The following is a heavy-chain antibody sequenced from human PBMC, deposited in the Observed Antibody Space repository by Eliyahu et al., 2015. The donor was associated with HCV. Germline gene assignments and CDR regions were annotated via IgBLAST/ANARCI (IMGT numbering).Heavy chain of an antibody. J-gene: IGHJ1*01. Sequence: EVKKPGSSVKVSCKASGGTFSSYAISWVRQAPGQGLEWMGGIIPIFGTANYAQKFQGRVTITADESTSTAYMELSSLRSEDTAVYYCARAHAGGSGYYTRSPVNNFQHWGQGTLVTVSS. CDR2: IIPIFGTA. V-gene: IGHV1-69*01. CDR3: ARAHAGGSGYYTRSPVNNFQH. CDR1: GGTFSSYA. D-gene: IGHD3-22*01.